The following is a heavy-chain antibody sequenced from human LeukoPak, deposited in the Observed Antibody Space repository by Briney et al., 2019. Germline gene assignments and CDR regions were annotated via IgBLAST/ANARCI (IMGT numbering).Heavy chain of an antibody. D-gene: IGHD5-18*01. V-gene: IGHV1-18*01. J-gene: IGHJ4*02. Sequence: ASVKVSCKASGYTFTTYGINWVRQAPRQRLEWMGWISGYTGNPNYAQKIQGRVTMTTDTSTRTAYMELRSLRSDDTAVYYCARLITRGNSFGSDYWGQGTLVTVSS. CDR2: ISGYTGNP. CDR1: GYTFTTYG. CDR3: ARLITRGNSFGSDY.